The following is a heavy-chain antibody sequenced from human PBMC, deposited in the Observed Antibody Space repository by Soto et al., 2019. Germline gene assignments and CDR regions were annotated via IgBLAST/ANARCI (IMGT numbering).Heavy chain of an antibody. J-gene: IGHJ4*02. V-gene: IGHV3-64*02. Sequence: PGGSLRLSCAGSGFSFSTYGMHWVRQAPGKGLEYVASINRGGSITYHVDSVKGRFTISRDNSKNTLYLQMDSLRVEDMAVYYCARVFYDSGGYFYDYWGQGALVTVSS. D-gene: IGHD3-22*01. CDR2: INRGGSIT. CDR1: GFSFSTYG. CDR3: ARVFYDSGGYFYDY.